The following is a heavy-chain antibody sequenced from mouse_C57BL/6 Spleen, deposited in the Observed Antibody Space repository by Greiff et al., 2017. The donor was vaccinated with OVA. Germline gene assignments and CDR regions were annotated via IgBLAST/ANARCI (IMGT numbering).Heavy chain of an antibody. CDR3: STYSKGAWFAY. Sequence: EVQLQQSGPELVKPGASVKISCKASGYTFTDYYMNWVKQSHGKSLEWIGDINPKHGGTGYNQQFKGKGTLTVDKTSSTAYMELRILTSEDSAVYYCSTYSKGAWFAYWGQGTLVTVSA. D-gene: IGHD2-5*01. CDR1: GYTFTDYY. J-gene: IGHJ3*01. V-gene: IGHV1-26*01. CDR2: INPKHGGT.